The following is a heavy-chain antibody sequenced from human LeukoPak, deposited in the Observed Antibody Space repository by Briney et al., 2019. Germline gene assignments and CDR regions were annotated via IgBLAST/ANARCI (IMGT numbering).Heavy chain of an antibody. V-gene: IGHV3-30*14. D-gene: IGHD2-2*01. Sequence: GGSLRLSCAASGFTFSSYAMHWVRQAPGKGLEWVAVISYDGSNKYYADSVKGRFTISRDNSKNTLYLQMNSLRAEDTAVNYCARVGCSSTSCQFDYWGQGTLVTVSS. CDR3: ARVGCSSTSCQFDY. CDR1: GFTFSSYA. J-gene: IGHJ4*02. CDR2: ISYDGSNK.